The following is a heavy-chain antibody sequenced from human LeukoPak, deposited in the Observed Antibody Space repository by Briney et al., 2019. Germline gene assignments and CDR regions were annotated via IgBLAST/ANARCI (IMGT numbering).Heavy chain of an antibody. V-gene: IGHV3-30-3*01. Sequence: PGGSLRLSCAASGFTFSNAWMSWVRQAPGKGLEWVAVISYDGSNKYYADSVKGRFTISRDNSKNTLYLQMNSLRAEDTAVYYCARGTGDYYDSSAPIGDAFDIWGQGTMVTVSS. J-gene: IGHJ3*02. D-gene: IGHD3-22*01. CDR2: ISYDGSNK. CDR1: GFTFSNAW. CDR3: ARGTGDYYDSSAPIGDAFDI.